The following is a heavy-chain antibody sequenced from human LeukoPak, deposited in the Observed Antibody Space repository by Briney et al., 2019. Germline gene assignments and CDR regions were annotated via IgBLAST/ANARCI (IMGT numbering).Heavy chain of an antibody. V-gene: IGHV5-51*01. J-gene: IGHJ4*02. CDR1: GYSFTSYW. D-gene: IGHD3-10*01. CDR2: IYPGDSDT. CDR3: ARREFGMVRGVANFDY. Sequence: GESLKISCKGSGYSFTSYWIGWVRQMPGKGLEWMGIIYPGDSDTRYSPSFQGQVTISADKSISTAYLQWSSLKASDTAMYYCARREFGMVRGVANFDYWGQGILVTVSS.